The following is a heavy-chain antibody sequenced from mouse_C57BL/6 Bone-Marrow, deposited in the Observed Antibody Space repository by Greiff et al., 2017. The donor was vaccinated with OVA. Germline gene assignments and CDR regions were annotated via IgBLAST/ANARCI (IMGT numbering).Heavy chain of an antibody. V-gene: IGHV5-17*01. CDR2: ISSGSSTI. D-gene: IGHD1-1*01. Sequence: EVQLVESGGGLVKPGGSLKLSCAASGFTFSDYGMHWVRQAPEKGLEWVAYISSGSSTIYYADTVKGRFTISRDNAKNTLFLQMTSLRSEDTAMYYCARKVGRYGSSYDYFDYWGQGTTLTVSS. J-gene: IGHJ2*01. CDR3: ARKVGRYGSSYDYFDY. CDR1: GFTFSDYG.